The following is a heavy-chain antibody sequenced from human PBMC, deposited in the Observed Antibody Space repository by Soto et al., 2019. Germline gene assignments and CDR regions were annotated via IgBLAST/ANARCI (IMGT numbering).Heavy chain of an antibody. D-gene: IGHD3-22*01. CDR1: GFTFSSHW. Sequence: QLVESGGGLVQPGGSLRLSCAASGFTFSSHWMSWVLQAPGKGLEWVANIKRDGSEKWYVDSVKGRFTISRDNAKNSLYLQMNSLRAEDTAVYYCARGDYYDSSGPFSDAFDIWGQGTIVTVSS. CDR3: ARGDYYDSSGPFSDAFDI. CDR2: IKRDGSEK. J-gene: IGHJ3*02. V-gene: IGHV3-7*04.